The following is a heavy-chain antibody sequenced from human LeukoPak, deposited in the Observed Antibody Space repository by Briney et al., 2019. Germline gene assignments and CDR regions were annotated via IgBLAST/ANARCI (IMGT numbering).Heavy chain of an antibody. Sequence: QPGGSLRLSCAASGFTFSSYAMSWVRQAPGKGLEWVSAISGSGGSTYYADSVKGRFTISRDNSKNTLYLQMNSLRAEDTAVYYCAKDPRWGYDSSGYYWGYYFDYWGQGTLVTVSS. V-gene: IGHV3-23*01. J-gene: IGHJ4*02. CDR1: GFTFSSYA. CDR3: AKDPRWGYDSSGYYWGYYFDY. D-gene: IGHD3-22*01. CDR2: ISGSGGST.